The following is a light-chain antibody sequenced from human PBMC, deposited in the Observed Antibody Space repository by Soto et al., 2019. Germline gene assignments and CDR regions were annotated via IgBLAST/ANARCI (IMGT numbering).Light chain of an antibody. CDR1: QSISSW. V-gene: IGKV1-5*03. J-gene: IGKJ1*01. CDR2: KAS. Sequence: DIQMTQSPATLAESVEDRGTRTCRASQSISSWLAWYQQKPGKAPKLLIYKASSLESGVPSTFRGSGSGTEFTLPISSLQPDESATYYCQQYNSYPLKFGQGTKVDIK. CDR3: QQYNSYPLK.